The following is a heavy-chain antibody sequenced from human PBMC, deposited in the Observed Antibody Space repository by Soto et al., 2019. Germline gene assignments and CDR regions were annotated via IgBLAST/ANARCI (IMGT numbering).Heavy chain of an antibody. CDR1: GGSISSGGYS. D-gene: IGHD3-10*01. CDR2: IYHSGST. J-gene: IGHJ4*02. CDR3: ARGVTMVRGVIHTPYFDY. V-gene: IGHV4-30-2*05. Sequence: SETLSLTCAVSGGSISSGGYSWSWIRQPPGKGMEWIGYIYHSGSTYYNTSLKSRVTISVDTSKNQFSLKLSSVTAADTAVYYCARGVTMVRGVIHTPYFDYWGQGTLVTVSS.